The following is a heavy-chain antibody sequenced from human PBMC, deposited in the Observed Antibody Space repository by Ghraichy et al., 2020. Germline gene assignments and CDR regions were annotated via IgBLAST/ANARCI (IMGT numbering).Heavy chain of an antibody. V-gene: IGHV3-23*01. Sequence: GGSLRLSCAASGFTFSTYAMTWVRQAPGKGLEWVSTISGSGDTTYYADSVKGRFTISRDNSKTTLYLHMNSLRAEDTARYYCAKAGDPPLRFLEWLTPMDNWGQGTLLTVSS. CDR2: ISGSGDTT. CDR3: AKAGDPPLRFLEWLTPMDN. CDR1: GFTFSTYA. D-gene: IGHD3-3*01. J-gene: IGHJ4*02.